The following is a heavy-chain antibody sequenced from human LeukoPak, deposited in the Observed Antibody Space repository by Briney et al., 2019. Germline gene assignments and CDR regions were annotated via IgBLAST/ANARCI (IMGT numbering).Heavy chain of an antibody. J-gene: IGHJ2*01. CDR2: INTNTGNP. CDR1: GYTFTSYA. D-gene: IGHD5-24*01. Sequence: PGASVKVSCKASGYTFTSYAMNWVRQAPGQGLEWMGWINTNTGNPTYAQGFTGRFVFSLDTSVSTAYLQISSLKAEDTAVYYCARVAGDGYNPSYWYFDLWGRGTLVTVSS. CDR3: ARVAGDGYNPSYWYFDL. V-gene: IGHV7-4-1*02.